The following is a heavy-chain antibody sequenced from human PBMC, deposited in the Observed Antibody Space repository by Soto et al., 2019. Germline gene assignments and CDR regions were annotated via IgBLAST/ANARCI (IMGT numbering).Heavy chain of an antibody. Sequence: QVQLVQSGAEVRKPWASVNISCRASGFTFSDNLINWVRQAPGQSLEWVGWINPDNGNTRSSQTFEGRVTISRHSSASIASVEVTDLTSEDTAVYYCARDILSVGRRANDAFDVWGQGTIVIVSS. CDR3: ARDILSVGRRANDAFDV. D-gene: IGHD2-8*02. J-gene: IGHJ3*01. CDR2: INPDNGNT. CDR1: GFTFSDNL. V-gene: IGHV1-3*01.